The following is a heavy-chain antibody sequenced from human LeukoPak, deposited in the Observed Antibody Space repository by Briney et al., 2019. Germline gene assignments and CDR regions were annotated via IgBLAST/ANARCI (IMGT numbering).Heavy chain of an antibody. J-gene: IGHJ2*01. V-gene: IGHV3-7*01. CDR3: ARDFVGGSYLNWYFDL. D-gene: IGHD1-26*01. Sequence: GGSLRLSCAASGFTFSSYWMSWVRQAPGKGLEWVANIKQDGSEKYYVDSVKGRFTISRDNAKNSLYLQMNSLRAEDTAVYYCARDFVGGSYLNWYFDLWGRGTLVTVSS. CDR1: GFTFSSYW. CDR2: IKQDGSEK.